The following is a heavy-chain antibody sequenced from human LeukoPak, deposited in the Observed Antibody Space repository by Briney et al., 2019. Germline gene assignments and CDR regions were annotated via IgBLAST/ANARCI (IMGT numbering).Heavy chain of an antibody. CDR1: GFTFSSYD. V-gene: IGHV3-23*01. CDR3: AKSLVRWAFDY. Sequence: PGGSLRLSCAASGFTFSSYDMSWVRQAPGKGLEWVSSLTTDGGSTQYADSVKGRFTISRDNSKNTLYLQVNSLRAEDTALYYCAKSLVRWAFDYWGQGILVTVSS. J-gene: IGHJ4*02. D-gene: IGHD4-23*01. CDR2: LTTDGGST.